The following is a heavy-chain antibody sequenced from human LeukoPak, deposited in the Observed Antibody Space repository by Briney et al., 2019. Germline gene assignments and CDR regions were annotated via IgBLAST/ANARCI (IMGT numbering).Heavy chain of an antibody. V-gene: IGHV4-39*07. D-gene: IGHD3-22*01. CDR2: IYYSGST. CDR1: GGSISSSSYY. J-gene: IGHJ4*02. Sequence: PSETLSLTCTVSGGSISSSSYYWGWIRQPPGTGLEWIGSIYYSGSTYYNPSLKSRVTMSVDTSKKQFSLRLSSVTAADTAVYYCARTPIYYFDNSGYYNWGQGTLVTVSS. CDR3: ARTPIYYFDNSGYYN.